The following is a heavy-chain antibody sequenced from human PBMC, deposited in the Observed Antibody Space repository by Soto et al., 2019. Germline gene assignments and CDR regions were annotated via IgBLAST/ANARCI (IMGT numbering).Heavy chain of an antibody. CDR3: ARQRGNYFDY. J-gene: IGHJ4*02. Sequence: QVQLQESGPGLVKPSETLSLTCTVSGDSISTFYWSWIRQPPGKGLEWIGYIYYTGSTNYNPSLKSQVTMSVDTSKKQFSLKLSSVTAADTAVYYCARQRGNYFDYWGQGTLVTVSS. V-gene: IGHV4-59*01. D-gene: IGHD3-10*01. CDR1: GDSISTFY. CDR2: IYYTGST.